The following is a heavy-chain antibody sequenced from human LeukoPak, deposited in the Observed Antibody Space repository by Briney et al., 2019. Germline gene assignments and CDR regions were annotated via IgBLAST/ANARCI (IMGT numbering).Heavy chain of an antibody. CDR2: ISYDGSNK. Sequence: GGSLRLSCAASGFTFSSYGMHWVRQAPGKGLEWVAVISYDGSNKYYADSVKGRFTISRDNSKITLYLQMNSLRAEDTAVYYCAKDRAYYDSSGYYRAYFDYWGQGTLVTVSS. V-gene: IGHV3-30*18. CDR3: AKDRAYYDSSGYYRAYFDY. J-gene: IGHJ4*02. D-gene: IGHD3-22*01. CDR1: GFTFSSYG.